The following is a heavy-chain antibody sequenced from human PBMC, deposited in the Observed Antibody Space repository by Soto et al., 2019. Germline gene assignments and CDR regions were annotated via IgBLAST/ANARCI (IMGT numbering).Heavy chain of an antibody. J-gene: IGHJ6*02. V-gene: IGHV4-59*01. CDR3: ARLLGADYYGMDV. CDR1: GGSISSYY. CDR2: IYYSGST. Sequence: SETLSLTCTVSGGSISSYYWSWIRQPPGKGLEWIGYIYYSGSTNYNPSLKSRVTISVDTSKNQFSLKLSSVTAADTAVYYCARLLGADYYGMDVWGQGTTVTVSS. D-gene: IGHD3-16*01.